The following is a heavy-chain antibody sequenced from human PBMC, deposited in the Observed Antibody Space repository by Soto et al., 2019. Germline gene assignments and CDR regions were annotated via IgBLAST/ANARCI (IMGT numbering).Heavy chain of an antibody. CDR3: AKDRSDSGYADYYYYYYYMDV. CDR2: ISGSGGST. J-gene: IGHJ6*03. Sequence: GGSLRLSCAASGFTFSSYAMSWVRQAPGKGLEWVSAISGSGGSTYYADSVKGRFTISRDNSKNTLYLQMNSLRAEDTAVYYCAKDRSDSGYADYYYYYYYMDVWGKGTTVTVSS. V-gene: IGHV3-23*01. CDR1: GFTFSSYA. D-gene: IGHD5-12*01.